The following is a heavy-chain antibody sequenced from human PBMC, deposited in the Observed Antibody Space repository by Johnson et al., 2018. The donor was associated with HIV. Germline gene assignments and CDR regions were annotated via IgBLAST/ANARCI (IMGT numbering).Heavy chain of an antibody. V-gene: IGHV3-30*04. CDR3: ARDWEGSGTYGVYDEGFDI. J-gene: IGHJ3*02. D-gene: IGHD3-10*01. CDR2: IPKDGDNN. CDR1: VFIFSNYP. Sequence: QVQLVESGGGVVQPGKSLRLSCAASVFIFSNYPMHWVCQAPGKGLRWVVVIPKDGDNNFHADSVKGRSTIPSDNSKNTLYLQINSLRGEDTAVYYCARDWEGSGTYGVYDEGFDIWGPGTMVTVSS.